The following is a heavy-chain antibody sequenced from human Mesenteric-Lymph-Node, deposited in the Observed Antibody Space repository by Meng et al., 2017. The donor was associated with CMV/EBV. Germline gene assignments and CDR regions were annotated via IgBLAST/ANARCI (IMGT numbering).Heavy chain of an antibody. D-gene: IGHD5-24*01. J-gene: IGHJ4*02. Sequence: CAASGFTLSGYWMHWVRQAPGKGLVWVSRIDPEGKIITYADSVKGRFTISRDNAKNTLFLQMNGLRVEDTAIYYCVRDQDGYNSFDCWGRGTLVTVSS. V-gene: IGHV3-74*01. CDR2: IDPEGKII. CDR1: GFTLSGYW. CDR3: VRDQDGYNSFDC.